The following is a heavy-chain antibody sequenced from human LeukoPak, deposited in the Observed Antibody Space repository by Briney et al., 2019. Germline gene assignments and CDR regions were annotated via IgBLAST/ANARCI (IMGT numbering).Heavy chain of an antibody. D-gene: IGHD3-10*01. CDR1: GFTFSSYG. Sequence: AGGSLRLSCAASGFTFSSYGMHWVRQAPGKGLEWVAVISYDGSNKYYADSVKGRFTISRDNAKNSLYLQMNSLRAEDTAVYYCARGSTMVRGVIDYWGQGTLVTVSS. CDR2: ISYDGSNK. CDR3: ARGSTMVRGVIDY. J-gene: IGHJ4*02. V-gene: IGHV3-30*03.